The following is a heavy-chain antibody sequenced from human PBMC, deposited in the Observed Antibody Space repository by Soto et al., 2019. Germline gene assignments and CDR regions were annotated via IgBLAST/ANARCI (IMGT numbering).Heavy chain of an antibody. Sequence: SSETLSLTCTVSGGSISSGGYYWSWIRQHPCKGLEWIADTYSLRSTYYSPSLKRRVTLAVDTSKNQYSPKLSSVTAADTAVYSFAWRGYNQDYDNDAMDVWGRGTTDTVS. J-gene: IGHJ6*01. V-gene: IGHV4-31*03. D-gene: IGHD6-25*01. CDR1: GGSISSGGYY. CDR2: TYSLRST. CDR3: AWRGYNQDYDNDAMDV.